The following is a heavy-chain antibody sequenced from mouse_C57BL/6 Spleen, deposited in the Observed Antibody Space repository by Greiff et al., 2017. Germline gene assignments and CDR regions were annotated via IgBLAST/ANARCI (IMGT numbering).Heavy chain of an antibody. CDR1: GYTFTSYW. CDR2: IDPSDSYT. V-gene: IGHV1-50*01. CDR3: ARMDYDGSSYVDY. D-gene: IGHD1-1*01. Sequence: QVQLQQPGAELVKPGASVKLSCKASGYTFTSYWMQWVKQRPGQGLEWIGEIDPSDSYTNYNQKFKGKATLTVDTSSSTAYMQLSSLTSEDSAVYYCARMDYDGSSYVDYWGQGTSVTVSS. J-gene: IGHJ4*01.